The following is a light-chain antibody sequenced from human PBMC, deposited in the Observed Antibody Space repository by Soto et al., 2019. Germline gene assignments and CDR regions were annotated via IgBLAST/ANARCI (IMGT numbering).Light chain of an antibody. Sequence: EIVLTQSPATLSLSPGERATLSCRASQSVSSYLAWYQQKPGQAPRLLIYGASNRATDIPARFSGSGSGTDFTLTISSLESEDFAVYYCQQRGNWPRTFGQGTKLENK. J-gene: IGKJ2*01. CDR1: QSVSSY. CDR3: QQRGNWPRT. CDR2: GAS. V-gene: IGKV3-11*01.